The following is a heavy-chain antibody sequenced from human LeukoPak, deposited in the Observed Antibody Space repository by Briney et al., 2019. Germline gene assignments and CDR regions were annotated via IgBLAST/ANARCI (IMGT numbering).Heavy chain of an antibody. CDR3: ARDRTYSNSPDNWFDP. D-gene: IGHD4-11*01. CDR1: GGSISSSTYY. J-gene: IGHJ5*02. Sequence: SETLSLTCTVSGGSISSSTYYWGWIRQPPGKGLEWIGSFYNSGSTYYNPSLKSRVIISVDTSKNQFSLKLSSVTAADTAVYHCARDRTYSNSPDNWFDPWGQGTLVTVSS. CDR2: FYNSGST. V-gene: IGHV4-39*02.